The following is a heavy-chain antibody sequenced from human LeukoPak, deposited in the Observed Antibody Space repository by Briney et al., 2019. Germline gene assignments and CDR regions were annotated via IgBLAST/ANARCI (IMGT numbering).Heavy chain of an antibody. D-gene: IGHD3-22*01. CDR1: GYTFSSFS. CDR2: ISVRSNYI. Sequence: GGSLRLSCVASGYTFSSFSINWVRQAPGKGLEWVSSISVRSNYIYYADSVRGRFSISRDDARNSLYLQMDSLRGDDTAVYYCARLRRNSDSSGYYYNYDYWDQGTLVTVPS. J-gene: IGHJ4*02. V-gene: IGHV3-21*01. CDR3: ARLRRNSDSSGYYYNYDY.